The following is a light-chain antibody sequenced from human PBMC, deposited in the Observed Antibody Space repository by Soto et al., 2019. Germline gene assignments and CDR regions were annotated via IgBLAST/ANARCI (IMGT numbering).Light chain of an antibody. J-gene: IGLJ1*01. CDR2: EVS. V-gene: IGLV2-14*01. Sequence: QSVPAQPSSVSGSPGQSITISCTGTSTDVGGYNYVSWCQHHPGKGPKLIIYEVSNRPSGVSDRFSGSKSGNKASLIISNLEAEDESDYYCGSYTSTDTPFVFGTGTKVTVL. CDR1: STDVGGYNY. CDR3: GSYTSTDTPFV.